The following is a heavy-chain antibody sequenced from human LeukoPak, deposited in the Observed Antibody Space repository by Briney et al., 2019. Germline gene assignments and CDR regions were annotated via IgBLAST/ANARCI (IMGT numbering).Heavy chain of an antibody. D-gene: IGHD6-6*01. Sequence: GGSLRLSCAASGFTVSSNYMSWVRQAPGKGLEWVSVIYSSGSTYYTDSVKGRFTISRDNSKNTLYLQMNSLRAEDTAVYYCAKMSSSDHFDYWGQGTLVTVSP. V-gene: IGHV3-66*02. CDR2: IYSSGST. CDR3: AKMSSSDHFDY. CDR1: GFTVSSNY. J-gene: IGHJ4*02.